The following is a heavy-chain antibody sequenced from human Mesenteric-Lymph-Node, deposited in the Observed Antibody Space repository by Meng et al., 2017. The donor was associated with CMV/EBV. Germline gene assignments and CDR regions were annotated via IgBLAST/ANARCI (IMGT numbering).Heavy chain of an antibody. J-gene: IGHJ4*02. V-gene: IGHV3-23*01. Sequence: ELQLLESGVGLAQPGGSLRVSCAVSGFNFLNYAMTWVRQAPGKGMEWVSTISASGGSRYYADSVQGRFSVSRDNYKNTLYLRMNSLRAEDTAVYYCAKAPEGYWGQGTLVTVSS. CDR2: ISASGGSR. CDR3: AKAPEGY. CDR1: GFNFLNYA.